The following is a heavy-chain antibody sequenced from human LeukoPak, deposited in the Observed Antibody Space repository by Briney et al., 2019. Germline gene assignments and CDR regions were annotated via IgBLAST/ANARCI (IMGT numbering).Heavy chain of an antibody. J-gene: IGHJ4*02. CDR1: GFTFSSYA. CDR3: AKGRGTAVTSAANY. D-gene: IGHD4-17*01. CDR2: ISGSGDNT. V-gene: IGHV3-23*01. Sequence: PAGSLRLSCAASGFTFSSYAMSWVRQAPGQGLEWVSSISGSGDNTYYADSVKDRFNISRDNYTTTVSLQMNRLRAEDTAVYYCAKGRGTAVTSAANYWGQGTLVTVSS.